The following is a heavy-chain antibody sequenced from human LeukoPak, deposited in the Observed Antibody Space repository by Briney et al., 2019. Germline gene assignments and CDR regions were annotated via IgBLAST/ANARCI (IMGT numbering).Heavy chain of an antibody. CDR2: INHSGST. D-gene: IGHD6-25*01. V-gene: IGHV4-39*07. CDR1: GGSISSSSYY. Sequence: SETLSLTCTVSGGSISSSSYYWGWIRQPPGKGLEWIGEINHSGSTNYNPSLKSRVTISVDTSKNQFSLKLSSVTAADTAVYYCASLAGIVADNWFDPWGQGTLVTVSS. J-gene: IGHJ5*02. CDR3: ASLAGIVADNWFDP.